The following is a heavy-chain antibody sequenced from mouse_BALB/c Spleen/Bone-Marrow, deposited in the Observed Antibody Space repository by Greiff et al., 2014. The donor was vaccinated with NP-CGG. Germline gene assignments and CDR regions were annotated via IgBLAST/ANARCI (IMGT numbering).Heavy chain of an antibody. CDR2: IDPANGNT. CDR1: GFNIKDTY. V-gene: IGHV14-3*02. Sequence: EVQLQQSGAELVKPGASVKLSCTASGFNIKDTYMHWVEQRPEQGLEWIGRIDPANGNTKYDPKFQGKATITADTSSNTAYLQLSSLTSEDTAVYYCASYYYGSSSFAYWGQGTLVTVSA. D-gene: IGHD1-1*01. J-gene: IGHJ3*01. CDR3: ASYYYGSSSFAY.